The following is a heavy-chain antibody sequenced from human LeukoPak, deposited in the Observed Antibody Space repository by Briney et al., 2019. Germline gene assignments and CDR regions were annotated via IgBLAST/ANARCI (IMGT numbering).Heavy chain of an antibody. D-gene: IGHD1-1*01. CDR2: ITSTSSTI. CDR1: RFTFSSYT. CDR3: AKEKTRKFDFDY. V-gene: IGHV3-48*01. Sequence: PGGSLRLSCAASRFTFSSYTMNWVRQAPGKGLEWVSRITSTSSTIYYADSVKGRFTISRDDSKNTLYLQMNSLRAEDTAVYYCAKEKTRKFDFDYWGQGTLVTVSS. J-gene: IGHJ4*02.